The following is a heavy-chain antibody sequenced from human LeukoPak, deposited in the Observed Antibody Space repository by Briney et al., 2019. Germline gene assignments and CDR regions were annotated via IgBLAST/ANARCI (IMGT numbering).Heavy chain of an antibody. CDR3: ARKVGAAAGLSYFDY. V-gene: IGHV3-20*04. Sequence: PGGSLRLSCAASGFSFDDHGMSWVRQAPGKGLEWVSGINWNGGGKGYADSVKGRFTISRDNAKNSLYLQMNSLRAEDTALYYCARKVGAAAGLSYFDYWGQGTLVTVSS. CDR2: INWNGGGK. J-gene: IGHJ4*02. D-gene: IGHD6-13*01. CDR1: GFSFDDHG.